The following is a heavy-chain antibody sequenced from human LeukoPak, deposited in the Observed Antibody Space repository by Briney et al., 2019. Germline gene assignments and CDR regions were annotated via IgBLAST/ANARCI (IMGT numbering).Heavy chain of an antibody. V-gene: IGHV4-39*01. CDR3: ARHQDYYYSYMDV. J-gene: IGHJ6*03. CDR2: IYYSGST. CDR1: GDSISTSSYY. Sequence: SETLSLTCSVSGDSISTSSYYWGWIRQPPGKGLEWIGTIYYSGSTYYNPSLTSRVTISVDTSKNQFSLKLSCVTAADTAVYYCARHQDYYYSYMDVWGKGTTVTISS.